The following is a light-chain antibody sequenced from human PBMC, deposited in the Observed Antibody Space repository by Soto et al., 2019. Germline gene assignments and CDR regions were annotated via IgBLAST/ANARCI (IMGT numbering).Light chain of an antibody. J-gene: IGKJ1*01. CDR1: QSVSSSY. CDR3: QQYGSSPQT. Sequence: EIVLTQSPGTLSLSPGERATLSCRTSQSVSSSYLAWYQQKPGQAPRLLSYGASSRATGIPGRFSGSGSGTDFTLTISRLEPEDFAVYYCQQYGSSPQTFGQGTMVDIK. CDR2: GAS. V-gene: IGKV3-20*01.